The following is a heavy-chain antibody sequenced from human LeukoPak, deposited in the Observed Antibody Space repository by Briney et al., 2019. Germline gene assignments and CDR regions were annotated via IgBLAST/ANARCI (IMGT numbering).Heavy chain of an antibody. Sequence: NPSQTLSLTCTVSGGSISSGGYYWSWIRQPPGKGLEWIGYMYYSGRTNYNPSLKSRVTISVDTSKNQFSLKLSSVTAADTAVYYCARTFSESYYYYGMDVWGQGTTVTVSS. D-gene: IGHD1-26*01. CDR1: GGSISSGGYY. CDR2: MYYSGRT. CDR3: ARTFSESYYYYGMDV. V-gene: IGHV4-61*08. J-gene: IGHJ6*02.